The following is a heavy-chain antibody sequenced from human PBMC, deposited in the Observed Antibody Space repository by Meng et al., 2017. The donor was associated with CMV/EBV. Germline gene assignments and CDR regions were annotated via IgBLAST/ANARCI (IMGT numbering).Heavy chain of an antibody. CDR1: CGSISSYY. CDR3: AKSSEQNWNYGGWYFDL. CDR2: IYTSGST. J-gene: IGHJ2*01. D-gene: IGHD1-7*01. V-gene: IGHV4-4*07. Sequence: GQVQESGPGRVKPSEPLSLPCPVSCGSISSYYWSWIRQPAGKGLEWIGRIYTSGSTNYNPSLKSRVTMSVDTSKNQFSLKLSSVTAADTAVYYCAKSSEQNWNYGGWYFDLWGRGTLVTVSS.